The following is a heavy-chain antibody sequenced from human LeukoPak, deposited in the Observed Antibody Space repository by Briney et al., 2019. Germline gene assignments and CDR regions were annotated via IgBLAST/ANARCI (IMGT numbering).Heavy chain of an antibody. Sequence: GGSLRLSCAASGFTFSSYWMHWVRQAPGKGLVWVSRINSDGSSTSYADSVKGRFTISRDNAKNTLYLQMNSLRAEDTAVYYCASERPAIYNSSGYLYWGQRTLVTVSS. CDR3: ASERPAIYNSSGYLY. J-gene: IGHJ4*02. D-gene: IGHD3-22*01. V-gene: IGHV3-74*01. CDR1: GFTFSSYW. CDR2: INSDGSST.